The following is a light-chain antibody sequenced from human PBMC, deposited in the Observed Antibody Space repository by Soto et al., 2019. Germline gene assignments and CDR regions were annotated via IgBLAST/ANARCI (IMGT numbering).Light chain of an antibody. V-gene: IGKV3-20*01. J-gene: IGKJ1*01. CDR2: AAS. CDR3: QQYGSSQWT. Sequence: RQSPAARAVAERESSTRCSTASQSVSSSYLVWHQQKPGQAPRLLIYAASRRATGIPDRFSGSGSGTDFTLTISRLEPEDFAVYYCQQYGSSQWTFGQGTKVDIK. CDR1: QSVSSSY.